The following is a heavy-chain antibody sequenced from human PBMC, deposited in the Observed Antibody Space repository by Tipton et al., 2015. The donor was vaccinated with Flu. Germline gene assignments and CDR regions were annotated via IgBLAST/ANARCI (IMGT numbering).Heavy chain of an antibody. V-gene: IGHV5-51*01. J-gene: IGHJ6*02. CDR2: IYPGDSDT. CDR3: ARQRYSSSWSPNYYYYGMDV. CDR1: GYSFTSYW. Sequence: QLVQSGAEVKKPGESLKISCKGSGYSFTSYWIAWVRQMPGKGLEWMGIIYPGDSDTRYSPSFQGQVTISADKSISTAHLQWSSLKASDTAMYYCARQRYSSSWSPNYYYYGMDVWGQGTTVTVSS. D-gene: IGHD6-13*01.